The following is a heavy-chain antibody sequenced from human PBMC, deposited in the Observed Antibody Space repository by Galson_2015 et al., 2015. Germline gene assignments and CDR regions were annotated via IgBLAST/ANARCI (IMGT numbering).Heavy chain of an antibody. D-gene: IGHD4-17*01. CDR1: GFTFSSYE. Sequence: SLRLSCAASGFTFSSYEINWVRQAPGKGLEWVSFISSSGGTIKYAESVKGRFTISRDNAKYSVDLQMNSLRVEDTAVYYCTRVRNTVTTYEAVDIWGQGTLVTVAS. V-gene: IGHV3-48*03. CDR3: TRVRNTVTTYEAVDI. J-gene: IGHJ3*02. CDR2: ISSSGGTI.